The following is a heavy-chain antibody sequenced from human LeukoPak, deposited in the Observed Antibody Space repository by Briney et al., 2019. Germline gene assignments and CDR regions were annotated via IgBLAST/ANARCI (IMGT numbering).Heavy chain of an antibody. J-gene: IGHJ4*02. D-gene: IGHD5-12*01. Sequence: KPSETLSLTCAVYGGSFSGYYWSWIRQPPGKGLEWIGGINHSGSTNYNPSLKSRVTISVDTSKNQFSLKLSSVTAAVTAMYYCARMGGYGRWLRPGAVGYWGQGTLVTVSS. CDR3: ARMGGYGRWLRPGAVGY. V-gene: IGHV4-34*01. CDR2: INHSGST. CDR1: GGSFSGYY.